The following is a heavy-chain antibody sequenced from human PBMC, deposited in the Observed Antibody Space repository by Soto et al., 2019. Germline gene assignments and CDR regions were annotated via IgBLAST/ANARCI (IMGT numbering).Heavy chain of an antibody. CDR2: INPNSGGT. CDR3: ARSSFFIAAAYFDY. V-gene: IGHV1-2*04. J-gene: IGHJ4*02. D-gene: IGHD6-13*01. Sequence: ASMKGSCKASGYTFTGYYMHWVRQAPGQGLEWMGWINPNSGGTNYAQKFQGWVTMTRDTSISTAYMELSRLRSDDTAVYYCARSSFFIAAAYFDYWGQGTLVTVSS. CDR1: GYTFTGYY.